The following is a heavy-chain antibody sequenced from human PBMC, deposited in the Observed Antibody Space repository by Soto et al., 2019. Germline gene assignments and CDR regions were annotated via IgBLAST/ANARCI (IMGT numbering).Heavy chain of an antibody. J-gene: IGHJ5*02. CDR2: MYYSGST. D-gene: IGHD2-2*01. CDR1: GGSISSSSYY. V-gene: IGHV4-39*01. CDR3: ARRRDLVVPAARIFGNWFDP. Sequence: TSETLSLTCTVSGGSISSSSYYWGWIRQPPGKGLEWIGSMYYSGSTYYNPSLKSPVTISVETSKNQFSLKLSSVTAADTAVYYCARRRDLVVPAARIFGNWFDPWGQGTLVT.